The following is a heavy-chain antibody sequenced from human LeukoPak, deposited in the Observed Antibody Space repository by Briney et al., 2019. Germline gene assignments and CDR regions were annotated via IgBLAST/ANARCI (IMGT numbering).Heavy chain of an antibody. CDR3: ASTCRNQNWFDP. CDR2: IIPIFGTA. Sequence: ASVKVSCKASGGTFSSYAISWARQAPGQGLEWMGGIIPIFGTANYAQKFQGRVTITADKSTSTAYMELSSLRSEDTAVYYCASTCRNQNWFDPWGQGTLVTVSS. CDR1: GGTFSSYA. J-gene: IGHJ5*02. D-gene: IGHD1-14*01. V-gene: IGHV1-69*06.